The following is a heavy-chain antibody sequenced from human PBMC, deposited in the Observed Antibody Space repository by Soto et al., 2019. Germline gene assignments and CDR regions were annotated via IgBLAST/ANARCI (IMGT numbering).Heavy chain of an antibody. Sequence: QVQLQESGPGLVKPSQTLSLTCTVSGGSISSGGYYWSWVRQHLGKGLEWIGYVYFSGSTYYNPSLKSRVTISLDTSKNQFSLKLCSVTAGDTAVYYCARVHSADDGFDIWGQETMVTVSS. J-gene: IGHJ3*02. CDR1: GGSISSGGYY. D-gene: IGHD1-1*01. V-gene: IGHV4-31*03. CDR3: ARVHSADDGFDI. CDR2: VYFSGST.